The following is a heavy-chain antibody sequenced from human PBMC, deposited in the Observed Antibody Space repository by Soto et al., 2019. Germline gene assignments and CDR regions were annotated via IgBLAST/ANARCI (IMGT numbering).Heavy chain of an antibody. CDR2: ISSSSSYI. CDR1: GFTSSSYN. J-gene: IGHJ3*02. V-gene: IGHV3-21*01. CDR3: VRVLKSIGWDNDVFDI. Sequence: GGSLRLSCAASGFTSSSYNMNWVRQAPGKGLEWVSSISSSSSYIYYADSVEGRFSISKDNAENTLYLQMNNLRADDTAVYYCVRVLKSIGWDNDVFDIWGQGTMVTVSS. D-gene: IGHD6-19*01.